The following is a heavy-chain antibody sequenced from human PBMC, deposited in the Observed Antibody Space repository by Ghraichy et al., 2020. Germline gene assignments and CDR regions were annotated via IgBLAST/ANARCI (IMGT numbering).Heavy chain of an antibody. V-gene: IGHV3-7*04. D-gene: IGHD5-18*01. CDR2: IKQDGSER. Sequence: RGSLRLSCAASGFTFNTYYMTWVRQAPGKGLEWVANIKQDGSERYYVDSVKGRFTISRDNAKDSVYLQMGSLRAEDTAVYFCGRGGYIYGSNPVDYWGQGTQVTVSS. CDR1: GFTFNTYY. J-gene: IGHJ4*02. CDR3: GRGGYIYGSNPVDY.